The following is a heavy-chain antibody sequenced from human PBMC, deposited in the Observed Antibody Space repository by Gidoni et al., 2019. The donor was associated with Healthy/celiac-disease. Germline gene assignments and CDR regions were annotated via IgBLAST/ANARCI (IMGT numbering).Heavy chain of an antibody. D-gene: IGHD6-19*01. CDR3: ARDRLSQRNLRIAVAGTAGMDV. CDR2: INWNGGST. Sequence: EVQLVESGGGVVRPGGSLRLSCAASGFPFDDYGMSWVRQAPGKGLEWVSGINWNGGSTGYADSVKGRFTISRDNAKNSLYLQMNSLRAEDTALYYCARDRLSQRNLRIAVAGTAGMDVWGQGTTVTVSS. V-gene: IGHV3-20*04. CDR1: GFPFDDYG. J-gene: IGHJ6*02.